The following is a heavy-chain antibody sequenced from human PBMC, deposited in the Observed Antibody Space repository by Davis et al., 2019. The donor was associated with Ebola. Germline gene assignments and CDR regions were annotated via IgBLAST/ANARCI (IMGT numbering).Heavy chain of an antibody. CDR3: ARVGGWPDY. Sequence: GESLKISCAASGFTFSDYYMSWIRQAPGKGLEWVSYISSSSSYTNYADSVKGRFTISRDNAKNSLYLQMNSLRAEDTAVYYCARVGGWPDYWGQGTLVTVSS. CDR2: ISSSSSYT. V-gene: IGHV3-11*06. D-gene: IGHD6-19*01. CDR1: GFTFSDYY. J-gene: IGHJ4*02.